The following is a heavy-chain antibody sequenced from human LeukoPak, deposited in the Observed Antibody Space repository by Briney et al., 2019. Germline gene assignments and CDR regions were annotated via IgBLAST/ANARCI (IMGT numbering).Heavy chain of an antibody. CDR1: GGSISSSSYY. CDR3: ARPRGTTIAVSYFEY. Sequence: PSETLSLTCTVSGGSISSSSYYWGWIRQPPGNGLEWIGTIYSSGSTYYNPSLKSRVTISLDTSKNQFSLKLSSVTAADTAVYYCARPRGTTIAVSYFEYWGQGTLVTVSS. D-gene: IGHD6-19*01. CDR2: IYSSGST. V-gene: IGHV4-39*01. J-gene: IGHJ4*02.